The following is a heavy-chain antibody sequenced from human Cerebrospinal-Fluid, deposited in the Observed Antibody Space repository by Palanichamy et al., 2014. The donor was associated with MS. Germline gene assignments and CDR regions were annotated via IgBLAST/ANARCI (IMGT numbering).Heavy chain of an antibody. CDR2: ISDSAGST. Sequence: EVQLLESGGGLVQPGGSLRLSCVASGFTFSKYAMSWVRQAPGKGLEWVAGISDSAGSTYYAGSVKGRFTISRDNSANTLFLQMNNLRAGDTAVYYCSKDGHPSPILGATHFDSWGQGTLVTVSS. D-gene: IGHD1-26*01. J-gene: IGHJ4*02. V-gene: IGHV3-23*01. CDR3: SKDGHPSPILGATHFDS. CDR1: GFTFSKYA.